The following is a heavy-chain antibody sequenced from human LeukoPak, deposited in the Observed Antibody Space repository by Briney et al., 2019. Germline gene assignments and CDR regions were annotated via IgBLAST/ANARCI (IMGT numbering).Heavy chain of an antibody. D-gene: IGHD3-16*02. J-gene: IGHJ4*02. CDR1: RFTFNTYW. V-gene: IGHV3-74*01. CDR2: IDSDGYST. CDR3: AKDAVTFMITFGGVIVN. Sequence: GGSLRLSCAASRFTFNTYWMHWVRQAPGKGLVWVSRIDSDGYSTAYADSVKGRFTISRDNSKNTLYLQMNSLRAEDTAVYYCAKDAVTFMITFGGVIVNWGQGTLVTVSS.